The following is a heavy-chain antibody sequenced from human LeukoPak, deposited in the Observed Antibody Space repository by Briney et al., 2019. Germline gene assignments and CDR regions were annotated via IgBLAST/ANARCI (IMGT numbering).Heavy chain of an antibody. Sequence: GASVKVSCKASVYTFTGYYIHWVRQAPGQGLEWMGWINPNWGGTSYAQKFQGRVTMTRDTSISTAYMDLSSLTSDDTAVYYCARDSGIVGAKYWYFDLWGRGTLVTVSS. D-gene: IGHD1-26*01. CDR1: VYTFTGYY. J-gene: IGHJ2*01. CDR2: INPNWGGT. CDR3: ARDSGIVGAKYWYFDL. V-gene: IGHV1-2*02.